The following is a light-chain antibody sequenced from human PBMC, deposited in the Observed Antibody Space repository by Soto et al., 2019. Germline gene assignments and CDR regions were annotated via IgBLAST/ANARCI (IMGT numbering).Light chain of an antibody. V-gene: IGKV3-20*01. Sequence: EIVLTPSPGTLSLSPVERATLSCRASQSVNNNHLAWYQQKPGQAPRLLIYDASSRATGIPDRFSGSGSGTDFTLSISRLEPEDFAVYYCQQYTTSPPITFGQGTRLEIK. CDR3: QQYTTSPPIT. CDR2: DAS. J-gene: IGKJ5*01. CDR1: QSVNNNH.